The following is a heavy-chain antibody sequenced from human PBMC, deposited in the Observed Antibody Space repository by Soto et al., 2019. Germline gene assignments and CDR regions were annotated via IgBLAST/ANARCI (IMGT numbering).Heavy chain of an antibody. D-gene: IGHD3-10*01. J-gene: IGHJ3*02. CDR3: ARRYGLSAFDI. Sequence: SETLCLTCTVSGGSISSYYWSWIRQPPGKGLEWIGDIYYSGSTNYNPSLKSRVTISVDTSKNQFSLKLSSVTAADSAVYFCARRYGLSAFDIWGQGTIVTVSS. V-gene: IGHV4-59*08. CDR1: GGSISSYY. CDR2: IYYSGST.